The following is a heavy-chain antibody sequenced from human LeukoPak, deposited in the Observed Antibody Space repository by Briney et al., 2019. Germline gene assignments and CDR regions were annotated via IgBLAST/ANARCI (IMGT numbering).Heavy chain of an antibody. D-gene: IGHD3-10*01. CDR3: SGSFGELTFFDY. CDR2: IRSKVYGGTT. J-gene: IGHJ4*02. CDR1: GFTFSSYW. Sequence: GGSLRLSCAASGFTFSSYWMSWVRQAPGKGLEWVGFIRSKVYGGTTEYAASVKGRFTISRDDSKSVAYLQMNSLKTEDTAVYYCSGSFGELTFFDYWGQGTLVTVSS. V-gene: IGHV3-49*04.